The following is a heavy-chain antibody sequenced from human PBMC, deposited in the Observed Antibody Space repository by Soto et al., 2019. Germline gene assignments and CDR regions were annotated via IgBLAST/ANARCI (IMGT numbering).Heavy chain of an antibody. D-gene: IGHD2-21*01. CDR1: GFTFSSYS. J-gene: IGHJ4*02. V-gene: IGHV3-48*04. Sequence: PGGSLRLSCAASGFTFSSYSMNWVRQAPGKGMEWVSYISSSSSTIYYADSVKGRFTISRDNAKNSLYLQMNSLRVEDTAVYYCAREHSPHVYWGQGTLVTVSS. CDR2: ISSSSSTI. CDR3: AREHSPHVY.